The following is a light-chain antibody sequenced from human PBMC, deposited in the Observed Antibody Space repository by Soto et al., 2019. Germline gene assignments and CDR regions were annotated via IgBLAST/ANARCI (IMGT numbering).Light chain of an antibody. CDR2: DAS. J-gene: IGKJ5*01. V-gene: IGKV1-33*01. CDR1: QTINNY. Sequence: DMKMTHSTCSLSACGGEIVKITCRPSQTINNYLNWYQQNPGRAPKLLIYDASNLEAGVPSRFRGSGSGTDFTFTISRLPPEDIATYYSQQCENLPTFRQGTRLEI. CDR3: QQCENLPT.